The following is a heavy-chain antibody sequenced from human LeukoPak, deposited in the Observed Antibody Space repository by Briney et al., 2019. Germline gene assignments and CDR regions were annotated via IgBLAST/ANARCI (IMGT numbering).Heavy chain of an antibody. J-gene: IGHJ3*02. CDR1: GGSFSGYY. CDR3: ARDSLVGGDAFDI. V-gene: IGHV4-34*01. Sequence: SETLSLTCAVYGGSFSGYYWSWIRQPPGKGLEWIGEINHSGSTNYNPSLKSRVTISVDTSKNQFSLKLSSVTAADTAVYYCARDSLVGGDAFDIWGQGTMVTVSS. D-gene: IGHD2-15*01. CDR2: INHSGST.